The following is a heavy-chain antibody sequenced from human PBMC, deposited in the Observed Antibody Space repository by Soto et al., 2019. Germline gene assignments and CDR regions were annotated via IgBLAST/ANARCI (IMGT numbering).Heavy chain of an antibody. CDR1: GYPISSGYY. CDR3: ARRLSYSSSWYFYDY. J-gene: IGHJ4*02. CDR2: IYHSGST. D-gene: IGHD6-13*01. V-gene: IGHV4-38-2*01. Sequence: PSETLSLTCAVSGYPISSGYYWGWIRQPPGKGLEWIGSIYHSGSTYYNPSLKSRVTISVDTSKNQFSLKLSSVTAADTAVYYCARRLSYSSSWYFYDYWGQGTLVTVSS.